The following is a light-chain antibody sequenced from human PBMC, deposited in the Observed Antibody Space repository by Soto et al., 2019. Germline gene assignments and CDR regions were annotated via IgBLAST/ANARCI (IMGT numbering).Light chain of an antibody. CDR1: QSLSSSY. J-gene: IGKJ1*01. CDR2: GAS. Sequence: EIVLTQSPGTLSLSPGERATLSCRASQSLSSSYLAWYQQKPGQAPRLLIYGASSRSTGSPDRFSGSGSGTDFTLTISRLEPEDFAVYYCQQYGSSPWTFGQGTKVEIK. CDR3: QQYGSSPWT. V-gene: IGKV3-20*01.